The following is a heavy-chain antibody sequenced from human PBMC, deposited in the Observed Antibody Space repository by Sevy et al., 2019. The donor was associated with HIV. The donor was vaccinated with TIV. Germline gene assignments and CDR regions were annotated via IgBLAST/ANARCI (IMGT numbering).Heavy chain of an antibody. J-gene: IGHJ4*02. V-gene: IGHV3-21*01. CDR3: ARGASSGWDYFDY. CDR2: ISGFNNYI. Sequence: GGSLRLSCAASGFTFSTYSMSWVRQAPGKGLEWVSYISGFNNYIYYADSLRGRFTISRDNAKNSLYLQTNNLRAEDTAVYYCARGASSGWDYFDYWGQGTLVTVSS. CDR1: GFTFSTYS. D-gene: IGHD6-19*01.